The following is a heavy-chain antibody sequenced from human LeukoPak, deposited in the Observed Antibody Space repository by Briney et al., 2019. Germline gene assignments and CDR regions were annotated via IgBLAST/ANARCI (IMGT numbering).Heavy chain of an antibody. V-gene: IGHV3-30*02. CDR1: GFTFSSYG. J-gene: IGHJ6*03. CDR2: IRYDGSNK. CDR3: AKDGVFYDILTGYYKSSDYYYMDV. Sequence: GGSLRLSCAASGFTFSSYGMHWVRQAPGKGLEWVAFIRYDGSNKYYADSVKGRFTISRDNSKNTLYLQMNSLRAEDTAVYYCAKDGVFYDILTGYYKSSDYYYMDVWGKGTTDTISS. D-gene: IGHD3-9*01.